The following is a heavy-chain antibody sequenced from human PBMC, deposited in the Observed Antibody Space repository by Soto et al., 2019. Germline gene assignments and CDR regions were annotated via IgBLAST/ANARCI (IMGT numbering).Heavy chain of an antibody. J-gene: IGHJ4*02. Sequence: QVQLVQSGAEVKKPGSSVKVSCKASGGTFSSYAISWVRQAPGQGLEWMGGIIPIFGTANYAQKFQGRVTITADKSTSTDYMELSSLRSEDTAVYYCATDASYYDSSARVGGNYWGQGTLVTVSS. CDR2: IIPIFGTA. D-gene: IGHD3-22*01. CDR3: ATDASYYDSSARVGGNY. CDR1: GGTFSSYA. V-gene: IGHV1-69*06.